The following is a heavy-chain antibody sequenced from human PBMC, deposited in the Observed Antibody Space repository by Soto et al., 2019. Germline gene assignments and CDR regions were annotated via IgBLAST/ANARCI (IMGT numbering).Heavy chain of an antibody. CDR2: IYFNGHT. J-gene: IGHJ4*02. Sequence: SETLCLTCTVSAASFSKYDWNWLRQPPGKGLEWIGYIYFNGHTKYNPSLEGRLTISIDTSKKEFSLKLTSVTAADAAVYYCASVTFGGIVLAHWGQGTRVTVSS. V-gene: IGHV4-59*01. CDR3: ASVTFGGIVLAH. D-gene: IGHD3-16*01. CDR1: AASFSKYD.